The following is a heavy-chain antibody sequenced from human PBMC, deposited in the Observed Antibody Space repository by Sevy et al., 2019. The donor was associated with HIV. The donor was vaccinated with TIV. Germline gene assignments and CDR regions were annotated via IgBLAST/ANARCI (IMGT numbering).Heavy chain of an antibody. CDR1: GFTFSNYG. CDR2: IFSDENIK. V-gene: IGHV3-33*01. Sequence: GGSLRLSCAASGFTFSNYGMHWVRQAPGKGLEWVGAIFSDENIKYYVDAVKGRFAISRDNSKNTVYLQMNSLRAEDTAVYSCARESGSNWYFDLWGRGTPVTVSS. D-gene: IGHD1-26*01. CDR3: ARESGSNWYFDL. J-gene: IGHJ2*01.